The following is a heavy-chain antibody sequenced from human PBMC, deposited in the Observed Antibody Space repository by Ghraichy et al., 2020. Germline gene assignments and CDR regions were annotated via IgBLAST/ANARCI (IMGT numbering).Heavy chain of an antibody. V-gene: IGHV3-33*01. J-gene: IGHJ4*02. CDR1: GFSVNTYG. CDR3: ATDWDSGDYYRFHH. D-gene: IGHD1-26*01. Sequence: GGSLRLSCVASGFSVNTYGMHWVRQAPGKGLEWVAVIFYDGIKKYYADSVKGRFTISRDSSKNTVDLQMNSLRVEDTALYYCATDWDSGDYYRFHHWGQGTLVTVSS. CDR2: IFYDGIKK.